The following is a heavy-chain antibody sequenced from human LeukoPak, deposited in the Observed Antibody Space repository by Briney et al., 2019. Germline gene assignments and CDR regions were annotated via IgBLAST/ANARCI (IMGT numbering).Heavy chain of an antibody. V-gene: IGHV3-74*01. CDR2: INTDGSST. D-gene: IGHD3-22*01. CDR1: GSTFTSYW. J-gene: IGHJ4*02. Sequence: GGSLRLSCAASGSTFTSYWMHWVRQAPGKGLVWVSRINTDGSSTSYADSVKGRFTISRDNAKNTLYLQMNSLRAEDTAVYYCARDTYDSSGYYYGPFDYWGQGTLVTVSS. CDR3: ARDTYDSSGYYYGPFDY.